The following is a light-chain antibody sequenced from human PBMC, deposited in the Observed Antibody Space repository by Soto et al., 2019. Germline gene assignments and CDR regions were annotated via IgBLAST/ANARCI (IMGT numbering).Light chain of an antibody. CDR1: QGVTTN. CDR2: DVS. V-gene: IGKV3-15*01. J-gene: IGKJ5*01. Sequence: EILMTESPAILSVSPGERATLXXRAGQGVTTNFAWYQQKSGQSPRXLIYDVSTRATGVPARFSGTGSETDFTLTISGLQSEDSAIYFCQQYNNWPFSFGQGTRLEIK. CDR3: QQYNNWPFS.